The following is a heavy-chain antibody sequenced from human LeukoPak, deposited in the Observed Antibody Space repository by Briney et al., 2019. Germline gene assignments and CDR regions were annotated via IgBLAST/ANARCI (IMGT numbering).Heavy chain of an antibody. D-gene: IGHD5-12*01. CDR2: INWNGGST. J-gene: IGHJ3*02. CDR1: GFTVSSNY. Sequence: GGSLRLSCAASGFTVSSNYMSWVRQAPGKGLEWVSGINWNGGSTGYADSVKGRFTISRDNAKNSLYLQMNSLSAEDTALYYCARGVLATNAFDIWGQGTMVTVSS. CDR3: ARGVLATNAFDI. V-gene: IGHV3-20*04.